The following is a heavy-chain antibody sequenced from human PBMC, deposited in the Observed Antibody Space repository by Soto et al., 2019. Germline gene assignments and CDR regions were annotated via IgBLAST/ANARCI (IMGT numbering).Heavy chain of an antibody. V-gene: IGHV3-11*01. CDR2: IGPYGNSI. J-gene: IGHJ4*02. Sequence: GGSLRLSCAASGFSFRDYFMSWIRQAPGKGLEWVSYIGPYGNSIYYADSVKGRFTISRDDAKKSLYLHMNSMRAEDTAVYYCERDDYTYGVYWGQGSLVTVSS. D-gene: IGHD3-3*01. CDR3: ERDDYTYGVY. CDR1: GFSFRDYF.